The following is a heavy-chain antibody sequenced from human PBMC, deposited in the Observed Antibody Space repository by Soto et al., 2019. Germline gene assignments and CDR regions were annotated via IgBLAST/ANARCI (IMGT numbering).Heavy chain of an antibody. CDR1: GFTFSSYG. Sequence: QVQLVESGGGVVQPGRSLRLSCAASGFTFSSYGMHWVRQAPGKGLEWVAVIWYDGSNKYYADSVKGRFTISRDNSKNTLDLQMNSLRAEDTAVYYCARVFNTGSSSWYGNYYYGGMDVWGQGTTVTVSS. D-gene: IGHD6-13*01. V-gene: IGHV3-33*01. CDR2: IWYDGSNK. J-gene: IGHJ6*02. CDR3: ARVFNTGSSSWYGNYYYGGMDV.